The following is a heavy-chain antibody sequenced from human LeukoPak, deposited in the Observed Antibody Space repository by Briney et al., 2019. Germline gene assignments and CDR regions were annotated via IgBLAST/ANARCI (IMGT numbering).Heavy chain of an antibody. CDR3: AKGVTGTAPTNWFDP. J-gene: IGHJ5*02. V-gene: IGHV3-30*02. Sequence: GGSLRLSCVASGFTFSDYGIHWVRQAPGKGLEWVAFIRYDGSSEYYADSVKGRFTISRGNSKNTLYLQINSLRPEDAAVYYCAKGVTGTAPTNWFDPWGQGTLVTVSS. CDR2: IRYDGSSE. D-gene: IGHD2-21*02. CDR1: GFTFSDYG.